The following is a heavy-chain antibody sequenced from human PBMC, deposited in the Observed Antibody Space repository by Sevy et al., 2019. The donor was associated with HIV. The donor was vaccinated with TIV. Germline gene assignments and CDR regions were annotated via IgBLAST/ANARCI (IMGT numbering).Heavy chain of an antibody. CDR1: GYTFTSYW. CDR2: IYPGDSDT. Sequence: GESLKISCKGSGYTFTSYWIGWVRQMPGKGLEWMGIIYPGDSDTRYSPSFQGQVIISVDKSISTAYLQWSGLKASDTAMYYCARLISTKGPSGWFDYWGQGTLVTVSS. CDR3: ARLISTKGPSGWFDY. V-gene: IGHV5-51*01. J-gene: IGHJ4*02. D-gene: IGHD6-19*01.